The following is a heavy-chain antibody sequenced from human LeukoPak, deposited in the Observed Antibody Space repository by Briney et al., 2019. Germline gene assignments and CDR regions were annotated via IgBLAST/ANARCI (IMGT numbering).Heavy chain of an antibody. Sequence: GGSLRLSCAASGFTFSSYAMHWVRQAPGKGLEWVAVISYDGSNKYYADSVKGRFTISRDNSKNTLYLQMNSLRAEDTAVYYCAKANSGSYGGWFDPWGQGTLVTVSS. CDR1: GFTFSSYA. CDR3: AKANSGSYGGWFDP. D-gene: IGHD1-26*01. J-gene: IGHJ5*02. V-gene: IGHV3-30*04. CDR2: ISYDGSNK.